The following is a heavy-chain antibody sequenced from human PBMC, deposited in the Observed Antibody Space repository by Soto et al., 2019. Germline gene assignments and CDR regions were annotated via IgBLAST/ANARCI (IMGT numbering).Heavy chain of an antibody. CDR3: ARELRGYCTGGSCYAPFDT. D-gene: IGHD2-15*01. J-gene: IGHJ5*02. Sequence: SETLSLTCTVSGCSIRYYYWSWIRQPPGKGLEWIGYIYYSGSTKSNPSLRSRITISVNTSKNQFSLKLRSVTAADTAVYYCARELRGYCTGGSCYAPFDTWGQGTLVTVSS. CDR1: GCSIRYYY. CDR2: IYYSGST. V-gene: IGHV4-59*01.